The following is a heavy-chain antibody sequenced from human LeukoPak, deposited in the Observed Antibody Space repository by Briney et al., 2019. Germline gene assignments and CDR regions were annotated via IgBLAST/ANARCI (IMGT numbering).Heavy chain of an antibody. Sequence: GGSLRLSCAASGFTFSSYEMNWVRQAPGRGLEWVANIKQDGSDTHYVGSVEGRFTVSRDNAKNSLYLQMNSLRAEDTAVYFCARDPYSGNYGAFDIWGQGTMVSVSS. CDR1: GFTFSSYE. D-gene: IGHD1-26*01. J-gene: IGHJ3*02. CDR3: ARDPYSGNYGAFDI. CDR2: IKQDGSDT. V-gene: IGHV3-7*05.